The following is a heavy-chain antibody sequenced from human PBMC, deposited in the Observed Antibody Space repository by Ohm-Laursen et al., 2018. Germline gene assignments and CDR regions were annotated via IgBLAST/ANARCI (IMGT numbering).Heavy chain of an antibody. V-gene: IGHV3-66*01. Sequence: SLRLSCAASGFTVSSNYMSWVRQAPGKGLEWVSVIYRDGSTYYADSVKGRFTISRDNSKNTLYLQMNSLRAEDTGVYYCARDLGYDSWSGPAKDVWGQGTTVTVSS. CDR3: ARDLGYDSWSGPAKDV. D-gene: IGHD3-3*01. J-gene: IGHJ6*02. CDR2: IYRDGST. CDR1: GFTVSSNY.